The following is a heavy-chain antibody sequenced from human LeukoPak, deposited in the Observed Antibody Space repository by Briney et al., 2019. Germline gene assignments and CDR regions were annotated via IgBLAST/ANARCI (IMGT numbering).Heavy chain of an antibody. J-gene: IGHJ4*02. CDR1: GDTFTTDY. CDR3: ARDLVFYSTRTTSGDFDY. D-gene: IGHD1-1*01. Sequence: ASVKVSCKASGDTFTTDYIHWVRQGPGQGPEWMGVSNPSGGSTTNAQKFQGRVTMTRDTSISTAYMELSRLRSDDTAVYYCARDLVFYSTRTTSGDFDYWGQGTLVTVSS. CDR2: SNPSGGST. V-gene: IGHV1-46*01.